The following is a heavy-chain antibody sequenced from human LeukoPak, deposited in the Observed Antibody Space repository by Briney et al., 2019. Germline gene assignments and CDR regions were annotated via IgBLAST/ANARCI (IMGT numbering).Heavy chain of an antibody. CDR2: INPSGGST. J-gene: IGHJ6*02. CDR3: ARGGEARVYYYYYGMDV. Sequence: ASVKVSCKASGYTFTSYYMHWVRQAPGQGLEWMGIINPSGGSTSYAQKFQGRVTMTRDTSTSTVYMELSSLRSEDTAVYYCARGGEARVYYYYYGMDVWGQGTTVTVSS. V-gene: IGHV1-46*01. CDR1: GYTFTSYY.